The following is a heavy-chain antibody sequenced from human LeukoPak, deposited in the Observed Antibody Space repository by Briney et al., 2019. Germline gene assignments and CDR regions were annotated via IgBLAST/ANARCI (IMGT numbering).Heavy chain of an antibody. CDR3: ARRYLFTKLDYYYYYGMDV. Sequence: ASVKVSCKAPGYTFTSSGISWVRQAPGQGLEWMGWISAYNGNTNYAQKLRGRVTMTTDTSTSTAYMELSSLRSEDTAVYYCARRYLFTKLDYYYYYGMDVWGKGTTVTVSS. V-gene: IGHV1-18*04. CDR2: ISAYNGNT. CDR1: GYTFTSSG. D-gene: IGHD1-1*01. J-gene: IGHJ6*04.